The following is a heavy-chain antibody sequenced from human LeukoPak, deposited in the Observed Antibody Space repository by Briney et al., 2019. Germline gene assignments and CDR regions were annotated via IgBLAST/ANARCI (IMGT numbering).Heavy chain of an antibody. CDR2: INPNSGGT. D-gene: IGHD6-19*01. CDR3: ASLFGSDESSGWSDY. Sequence: ASVKVSCKASGYTFTGYYVHWVRQAPGQGLEWMGWINPNSGGTNYAQKFQGRVTMTRDTSISTAYMEPSRLRSDDTAVYYCASLFGSDESSGWSDYWGQGTLVTVSS. V-gene: IGHV1-2*02. CDR1: GYTFTGYY. J-gene: IGHJ4*02.